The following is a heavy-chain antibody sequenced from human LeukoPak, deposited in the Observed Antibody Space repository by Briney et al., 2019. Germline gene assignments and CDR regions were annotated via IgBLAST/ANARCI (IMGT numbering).Heavy chain of an antibody. CDR3: ARDPAYYYDSSGYYFFDY. V-gene: IGHV3-21*01. CDR1: GFTFSSYS. D-gene: IGHD3-22*01. Sequence: GGSLRLSCAASGFTFSSYSMHWVRQAPGKGLEWVSSISSSSSYIYYADSVKGRFTISRDNAKNSLYLQMNSLRAEDTAVYHCARDPAYYYDSSGYYFFDYWGQGTLVTVSS. J-gene: IGHJ4*02. CDR2: ISSSSSYI.